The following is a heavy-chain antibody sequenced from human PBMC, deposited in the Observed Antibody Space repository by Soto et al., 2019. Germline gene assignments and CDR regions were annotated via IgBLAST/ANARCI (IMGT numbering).Heavy chain of an antibody. CDR2: IYYSGST. D-gene: IGHD3-9*01. Sequence: PPETLSLTCTVSGGSISRYYWSWIRQPPGKGLEWIGYIYYSGSTNYNPSLKSRVTISVDTSKNQFSLKLSSVTAADTAVYYCARAGKNYDILTGYQTDYYYYYMDVWGKGTTVTVSS. V-gene: IGHV4-59*01. CDR3: ARAGKNYDILTGYQTDYYYYYMDV. J-gene: IGHJ6*03. CDR1: GGSISRYY.